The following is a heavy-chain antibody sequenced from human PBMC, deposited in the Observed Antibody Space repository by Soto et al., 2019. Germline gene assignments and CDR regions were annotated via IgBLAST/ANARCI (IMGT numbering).Heavy chain of an antibody. CDR3: ASFSEPEKKGPNYYDSSGSENDD. J-gene: IGHJ4*02. V-gene: IGHV1-69*13. CDR1: GGTFSNYG. D-gene: IGHD3-22*01. Sequence: EASVKVSCKASGGTFSNYGISWVRQAPGQGLEWMGGIIPLFGTANYAQKFQGRVTITADESTSTAYLELSSLRSEDTAVYCCASFSEPEKKGPNYYDSSGSENDDCGQGTLVIVSS. CDR2: IIPLFGTA.